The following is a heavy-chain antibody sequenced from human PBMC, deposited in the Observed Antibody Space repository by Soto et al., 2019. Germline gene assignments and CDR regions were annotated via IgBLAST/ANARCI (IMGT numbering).Heavy chain of an antibody. J-gene: IGHJ3*01. CDR2: IIPIPDIT. V-gene: IGHV1-69*02. Sequence: QVQLVQSGAEVRTPGSSVKVSCKAPGGTFSTYIISWVRQAPGQGLEWMGRIIPIPDITNYAQKFQGRVTVTADRSTSTAYMELTSLKSEDTAVYYCASDRITTRGDAFDLRGQGTMVTVSS. CDR3: ASDRITTRGDAFDL. D-gene: IGHD3-3*01. CDR1: GGTFSTYI.